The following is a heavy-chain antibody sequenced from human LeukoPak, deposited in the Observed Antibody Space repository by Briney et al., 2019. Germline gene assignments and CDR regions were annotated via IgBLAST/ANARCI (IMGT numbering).Heavy chain of an antibody. D-gene: IGHD2-15*01. CDR1: GFTFDDYG. Sequence: SGGSLRLSCAASGFTFDDYGMSWVRQAPGKGLEWVSGINWNGGVISYADSVKGRFTISRDNSKNTLYLQMNSLRAEDTAVYYCAKSQGRGPNYYYMDVWGKGTTVTVSS. CDR3: AKSQGRGPNYYYMDV. CDR2: INWNGGVI. V-gene: IGHV3-20*04. J-gene: IGHJ6*03.